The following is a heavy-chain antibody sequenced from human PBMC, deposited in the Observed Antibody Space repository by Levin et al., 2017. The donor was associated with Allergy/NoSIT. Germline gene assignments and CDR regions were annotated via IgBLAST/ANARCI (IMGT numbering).Heavy chain of an antibody. V-gene: IGHV3-9*01. D-gene: IGHD3-22*01. CDR1: GFTFDDYA. CDR3: AKEGDSIGSANVFDI. CDR2: ISWNSGNI. Sequence: LSLTCAASGFTFDDYAMHWVRQAPGKGLEWVSGISWNSGNIGYADSVKGRFTISRDSAKSSLYLQMNSLRAEDTALYYCAKEGDSIGSANVFDIRGQGTMVTVSS. J-gene: IGHJ3*02.